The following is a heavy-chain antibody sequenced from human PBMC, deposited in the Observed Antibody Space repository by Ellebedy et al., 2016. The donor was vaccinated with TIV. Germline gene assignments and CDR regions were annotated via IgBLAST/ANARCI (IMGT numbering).Heavy chain of an antibody. D-gene: IGHD4-23*01. V-gene: IGHV4-34*01. CDR3: ARGRFGGGGNYFDY. Sequence: SETLSLTCAVYGGSFSGYYWSWIRQPPGKGLEWIGEINHSGSTNYNPSLKSRVTISVDTSKNQFSLKLSSVTAADTAVYYCARGRFGGGGNYFDYWGQGTLVTVSS. CDR1: GGSFSGYY. CDR2: INHSGST. J-gene: IGHJ4*02.